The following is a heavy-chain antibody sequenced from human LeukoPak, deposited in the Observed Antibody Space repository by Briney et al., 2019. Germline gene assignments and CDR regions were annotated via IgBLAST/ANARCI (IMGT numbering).Heavy chain of an antibody. J-gene: IGHJ4*02. CDR2: INHDGTSA. CDR1: GFIFSICW. CDR3: ARVFEDGDFRSGYSFGF. D-gene: IGHD3-3*01. V-gene: IGHV3-74*01. Sequence: GGSLKLSCAASGFIFSICWLHWVRQPPGRGPQWVSRINHDGTSANYADSVRGRFTVTRDNAQNTLYLQMNSLRADDTAVYYCARVFEDGDFRSGYSFGFWGRGTLVTVSS.